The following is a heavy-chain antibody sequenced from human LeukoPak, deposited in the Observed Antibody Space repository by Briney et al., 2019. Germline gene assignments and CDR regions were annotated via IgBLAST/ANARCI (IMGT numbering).Heavy chain of an antibody. D-gene: IGHD3-3*01. Sequence: PGGSLRLSCAASGFTFSSYAMSWVRQAPGKGLEWVSAISGSDSRTYYADSVKGRFTISRDPSKNTLYLQMNSLRAEDTAVYYCAKGGIKPSTDFWSGYGYGHDYWGQGTLVTVSS. CDR2: ISGSDSRT. V-gene: IGHV3-23*01. J-gene: IGHJ4*02. CDR1: GFTFSSYA. CDR3: AKGGIKPSTDFWSGYGYGHDY.